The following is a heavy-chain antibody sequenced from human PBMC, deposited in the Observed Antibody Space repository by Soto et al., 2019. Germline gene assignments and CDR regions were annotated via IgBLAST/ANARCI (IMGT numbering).Heavy chain of an antibody. D-gene: IGHD4-4*01. CDR3: ARLSYSNYVFHYGMAF. V-gene: IGHV4-4*02. CDR1: GGSISSSNW. CDR2: IYHSGST. Sequence: PSETLSLTCAVSGGSISSSNWWSWVRQPPGKGLEWIGEIYHSGSTNYNPSLKSRVTISVDKSKNQFSLKLSSVTAADTAVYYCARLSYSNYVFHYGMAFWGQGSTVTVSS. J-gene: IGHJ6*02.